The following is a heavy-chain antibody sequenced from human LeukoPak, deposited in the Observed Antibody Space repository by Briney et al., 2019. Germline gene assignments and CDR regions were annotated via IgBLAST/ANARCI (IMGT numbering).Heavy chain of an antibody. D-gene: IGHD6-19*01. Sequence: GESLKISFKGSGYLFTSHWIGWVRPMPEKGLEWMGIIYPSDSDTRYSPSFQDQVTISADKSNNTAYLQWSSLKASDTAMYYCVRLVAGRGQFDYWGQGTLVTVSS. CDR2: IYPSDSDT. CDR1: GYLFTSHW. V-gene: IGHV5-51*01. CDR3: VRLVAGRGQFDY. J-gene: IGHJ4*02.